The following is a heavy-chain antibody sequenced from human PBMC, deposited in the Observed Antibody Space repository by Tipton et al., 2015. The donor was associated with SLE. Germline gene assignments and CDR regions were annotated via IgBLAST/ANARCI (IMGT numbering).Heavy chain of an antibody. CDR2: ISAYNGNT. CDR1: GYTFTSYG. D-gene: IGHD4-17*01. CDR3: ARATRTSTVTTRGTYCFGY. Sequence: QSGAEVKKPGGSVKVSCKASGYTFTSYGISWARQAPGQGLEWMGWISAYNGNTNYAQKLQGRVTMTTDTSTSTAYMELRSLRSDGTAVYYCARATRTSTVTTRGTYCFGYWGQGTLGTDAS. J-gene: IGHJ4*02. V-gene: IGHV1-18*01.